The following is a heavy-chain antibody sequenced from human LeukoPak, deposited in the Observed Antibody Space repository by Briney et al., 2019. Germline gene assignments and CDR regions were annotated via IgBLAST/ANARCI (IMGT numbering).Heavy chain of an antibody. V-gene: IGHV3-23*01. CDR1: GITLSNYG. D-gene: IGHD3-22*01. J-gene: IGHJ4*02. CDR3: AKRGVVIRVILVGFHKAAYYFDS. Sequence: GGSLRLSCAVSGITLSNYGVSWVRPAPGKGLEWVACISDSGGSTNHADSVKGRYPISRHKPKNTLYLQMNNLRAEDTDVYFCAKRGVVIRVILVGFHKAAYYFDSWGQGALVTVSS. CDR2: ISDSGGST.